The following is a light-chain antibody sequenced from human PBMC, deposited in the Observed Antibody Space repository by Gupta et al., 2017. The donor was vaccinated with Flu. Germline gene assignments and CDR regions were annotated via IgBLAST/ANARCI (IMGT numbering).Light chain of an antibody. CDR3: KQGEHWPWA. J-gene: IGKJ1*01. CDR2: LVS. Sequence: DVVMTQSPPSLPVALGQPPFTSGRPSKRRVYTDGSTVLDWFQQRPGQSPRRLIYLVSHRDSGVPDRFSGSGSGTDFTLKISRGEAEDVGIYYCKQGEHWPWAFGQGTKVEIK. CDR1: KRRVYTDGSTV. V-gene: IGKV2-30*01.